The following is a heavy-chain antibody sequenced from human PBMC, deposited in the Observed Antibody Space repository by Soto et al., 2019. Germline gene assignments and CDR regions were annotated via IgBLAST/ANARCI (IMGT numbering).Heavy chain of an antibody. D-gene: IGHD2-21*01. J-gene: IGHJ3*02. CDR3: AKDFVGARPLGAFDI. CDR2: ISGSGGST. CDR1: GFTFSSYA. Sequence: GGSLRLSCAASGFTFSSYAMSLVRQAQGKGLEWVSAISGSGGSTYYADSVKGRFTISRDNSKNTLYLQMNSLRAEDTAVYYCAKDFVGARPLGAFDIWGQGTMVTVSS. V-gene: IGHV3-23*01.